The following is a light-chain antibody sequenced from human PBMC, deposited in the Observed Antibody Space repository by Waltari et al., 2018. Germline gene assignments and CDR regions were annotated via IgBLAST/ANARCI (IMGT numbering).Light chain of an antibody. Sequence: SYELTQPPSVSVSPGQTARITCPGHELPRKYAYWFQQNSGQAPRLVIYEDTKRPSGIPARFSGSSSGTVATLTITGAQVDDEADYYCYSSDTTGLRVFGGGTTVVVL. CDR3: YSSDTTGLRV. V-gene: IGLV3-10*01. J-gene: IGLJ1*01. CDR1: ELPRKY. CDR2: EDT.